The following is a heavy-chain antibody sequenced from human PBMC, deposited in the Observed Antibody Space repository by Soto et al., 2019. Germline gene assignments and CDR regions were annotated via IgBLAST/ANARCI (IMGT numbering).Heavy chain of an antibody. J-gene: IGHJ4*02. D-gene: IGHD2-15*01. CDR1: GYSMISGSY. CDR3: ARGLYGGSFDY. V-gene: IGHV4-38-2*02. CDR2: IHHGGTT. Sequence: SETLSLTCTVSGYSMISGSYCACIRQPPGKGPEWIGAIHHGGTTYYSPPLKSRVTISMDTSKNHFSLRLSSMTAADTAIYFCARGLYGGSFDYWGQGIPVTVSS.